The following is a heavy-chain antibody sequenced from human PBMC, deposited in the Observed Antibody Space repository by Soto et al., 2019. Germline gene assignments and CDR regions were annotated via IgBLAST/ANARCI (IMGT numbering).Heavy chain of an antibody. CDR3: ARGTMGRLLVVPAAIDF. CDR1: GGYINSGDIY. V-gene: IGHV4-30-4*01. J-gene: IGHJ4*02. D-gene: IGHD2-2*01. CDR2: IYYTGNT. Sequence: SETLSVTCTVSGGYINSGDIYWSWIRQPPGKGLEWIGYIYYTGNTYYSPSLKSRLTISVDASKNQFSLRLSSVTSADTAVYYCARGTMGRLLVVPAAIDFWGQGTLVTVSS.